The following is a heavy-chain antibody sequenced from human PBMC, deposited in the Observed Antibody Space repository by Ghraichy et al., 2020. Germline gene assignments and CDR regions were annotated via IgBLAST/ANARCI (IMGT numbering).Heavy chain of an antibody. CDR3: ARRAAAGKHHSEPWYFDL. Sequence: SETLSLTCTVSGGSISSYYWSWIRQPAGKGLEWIGRIYTSGSTNYNPSLKSRVTMSVDTSKNQFSLKLSSVTAADTAVYYCARRAAAGKHHSEPWYFDLWGRGTLVTVSS. V-gene: IGHV4-4*07. CDR1: GGSISSYY. J-gene: IGHJ2*01. D-gene: IGHD6-13*01. CDR2: IYTSGST.